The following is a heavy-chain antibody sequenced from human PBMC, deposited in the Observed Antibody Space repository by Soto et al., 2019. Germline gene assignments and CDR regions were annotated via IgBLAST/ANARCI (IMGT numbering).Heavy chain of an antibody. CDR3: AKDPIPGDFWSGYHLGYFDY. V-gene: IGHV3-23*01. CDR1: GFTFSSYA. CDR2: ISGSGGST. Sequence: PGGSLRLSCAASGFTFSSYAMSWVRQAPGKGLEWVSAISGSGGSTYYADSVKGRFTISRDNSKNTLYLQMNSLRAEDTAVYYWAKDPIPGDFWSGYHLGYFDYWGQGTQVTVSS. J-gene: IGHJ4*02. D-gene: IGHD3-3*01.